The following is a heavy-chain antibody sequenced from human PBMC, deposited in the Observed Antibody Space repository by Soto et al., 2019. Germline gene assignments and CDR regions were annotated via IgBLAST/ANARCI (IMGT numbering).Heavy chain of an antibody. Sequence: SETLSLTCAVSGDSISTNNWWSWVRQPPGKGLEWIGEVYHNGLTNYNPSLKSRVTISVDTSKNQFSLKLGSVTAADTAVYYCAREGCSSTSCYNWFDPWGQGTLVTVSS. V-gene: IGHV4-4*02. CDR1: GDSISTNNW. CDR3: AREGCSSTSCYNWFDP. D-gene: IGHD2-2*01. J-gene: IGHJ5*02. CDR2: VYHNGLT.